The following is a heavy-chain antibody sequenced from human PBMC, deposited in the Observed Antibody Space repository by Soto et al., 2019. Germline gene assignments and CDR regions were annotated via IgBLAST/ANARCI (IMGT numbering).Heavy chain of an antibody. CDR1: GGSISSSSYF. Sequence: SETLSLTCTVSGGSISSSSYFWGWIRQPPGKGLEWIGSIYYSGSTYYNPSLKSRVTVSVDTSKNQFSLKLSSVTAADTAVYYCARGLTTVITVRYFDSWGQGTLVTVSS. CDR2: IYYSGST. V-gene: IGHV4-39*01. D-gene: IGHD4-17*01. CDR3: ARGLTTVITVRYFDS. J-gene: IGHJ4*02.